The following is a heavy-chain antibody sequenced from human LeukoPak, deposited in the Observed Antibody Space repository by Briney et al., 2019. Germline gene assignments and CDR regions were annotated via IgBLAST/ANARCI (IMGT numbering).Heavy chain of an antibody. V-gene: IGHV5-51*01. D-gene: IGHD3-22*01. CDR2: IYPGDSNT. J-gene: IGHJ6*02. CDR3: ARGHYSGYIQRDYYGMDV. CDR1: GYSFTSYW. Sequence: GESLKISCKGSGYSFTSYWIGWVRQMPGKGLEWMGIIYPGDSNTRYSPSFQGQVTISADKSISTAYLQWSSLKASDTAMYYCARGHYSGYIQRDYYGMDVWGQGTTVTVSS.